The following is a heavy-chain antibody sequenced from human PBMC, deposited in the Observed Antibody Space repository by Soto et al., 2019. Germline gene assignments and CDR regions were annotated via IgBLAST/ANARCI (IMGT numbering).Heavy chain of an antibody. Sequence: EVQLVESGRVVVQPGGSLRLSCAASGFTFDDYTMHWVRQAPGKGLEWVSLISWDGGSTYYADSVKGRFTISRDNSKNSLYLQMNSLRTEDTALYYCAKDVSSRWSEYTFQHWGQGTLVTVSS. D-gene: IGHD6-13*01. V-gene: IGHV3-43*01. J-gene: IGHJ1*01. CDR2: ISWDGGST. CDR3: AKDVSSRWSEYTFQH. CDR1: GFTFDDYT.